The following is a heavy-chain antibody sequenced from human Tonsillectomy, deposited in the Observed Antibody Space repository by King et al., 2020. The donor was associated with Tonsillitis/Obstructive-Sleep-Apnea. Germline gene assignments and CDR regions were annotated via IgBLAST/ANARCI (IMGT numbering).Heavy chain of an antibody. V-gene: IGHV3-30*18. Sequence: VQLVESGGGVVQPGRSLRLSCAASGFTFSSYGMNWVRQAPGKGLEWVAVISYEGSNKYYAESVKGRFTISRDNSKNTLWLQMNSLRAEDTDVYYCVKDLGGEYYGSGSPFYYYGVDVWGQGTTVTVSS. CDR2: ISYEGSNK. D-gene: IGHD3-10*01. CDR1: GFTFSSYG. J-gene: IGHJ6*02. CDR3: VKDLGGEYYGSGSPFYYYGVDV.